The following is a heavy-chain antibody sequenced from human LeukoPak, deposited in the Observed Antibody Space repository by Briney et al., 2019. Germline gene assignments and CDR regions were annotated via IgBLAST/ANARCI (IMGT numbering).Heavy chain of an antibody. Sequence: SETLSLTCAVYGGSFSGYYWSWIRQPPGKGLEWIGEINQSGSTNYNPSLKSRVTISVDTSKNQFSLKLSSVTAADTAVYYCARGVVPAAHDYWGQGTLVTVSS. CDR1: GGSFSGYY. CDR2: INQSGST. CDR3: ARGVVPAAHDY. J-gene: IGHJ4*02. V-gene: IGHV4-34*01. D-gene: IGHD2-2*01.